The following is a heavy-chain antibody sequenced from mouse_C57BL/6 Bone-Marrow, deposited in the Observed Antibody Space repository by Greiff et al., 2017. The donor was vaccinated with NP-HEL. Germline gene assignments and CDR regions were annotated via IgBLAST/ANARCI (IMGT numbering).Heavy chain of an antibody. D-gene: IGHD2-5*01. CDR2: INPNNGGT. CDR3: ARSNYSNYGFAY. V-gene: IGHV1-26*01. J-gene: IGHJ3*01. CDR1: GYTFTDYY. Sequence: VQLQQSGPELVKPGASVKISCKASGYTFTDYYMNWVKQRHGKSLEWIGDINPNNGGTSYNQKFKGKATLTVDKSSSTAYMVLRSLTSEDSAVYYCARSNYSNYGFAYWGQGTLVTVSA.